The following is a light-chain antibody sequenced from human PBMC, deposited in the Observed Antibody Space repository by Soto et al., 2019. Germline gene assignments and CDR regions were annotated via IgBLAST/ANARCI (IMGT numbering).Light chain of an antibody. CDR3: QQFNSYPIT. J-gene: IGKJ5*01. V-gene: IGKV1-13*02. CDR2: DVS. CDR1: QDIRGT. Sequence: AIQVTQSPSSLSASVGDRVTITCRASQDIRGTLAWYQQKPGKAPKLLISDVSTLESGVPSRFRGSGSGTEFTLAISSLQPEDFGTYYCQQFNSYPITFGHGTRLEIK.